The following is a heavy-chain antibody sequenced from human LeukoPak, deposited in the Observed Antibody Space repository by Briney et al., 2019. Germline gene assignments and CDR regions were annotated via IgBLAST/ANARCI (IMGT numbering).Heavy chain of an antibody. Sequence: GGSLRLSCAASGFTFSSHPMSWVRLAPGKGLEWVSSIRGSGDSTYYADSVKGRFTISRDNTKNTLYLQMNSLRGDDTAIYYCAKLQTAVVPAATLGFDSWGQGTLVTVSS. J-gene: IGHJ4*02. V-gene: IGHV3-23*01. CDR2: IRGSGDST. CDR1: GFTFSSHP. D-gene: IGHD2-2*01. CDR3: AKLQTAVVPAATLGFDS.